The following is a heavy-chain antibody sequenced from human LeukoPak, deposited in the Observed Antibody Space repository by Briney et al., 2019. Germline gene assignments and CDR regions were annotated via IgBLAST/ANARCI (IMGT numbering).Heavy chain of an antibody. V-gene: IGHV1-2*02. D-gene: IGHD2-21*01. CDR2: INPNSGGT. CDR1: GYTFTGYY. Sequence: GASVKVSCKASGYTFTGYYMHWVRQAPGQGLEWMGWINPNSGGTNYAQKFQGRVTMTRDTSISTAYMELSRLRSDDTAVYYCARDGHLALGEVPFYYYYYMDVWGKGTTVTVSS. J-gene: IGHJ6*03. CDR3: ARDGHLALGEVPFYYYYYMDV.